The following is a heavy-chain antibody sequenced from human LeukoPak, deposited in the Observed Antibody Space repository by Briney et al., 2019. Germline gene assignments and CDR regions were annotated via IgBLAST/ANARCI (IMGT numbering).Heavy chain of an antibody. CDR1: GFTFSSYS. J-gene: IGHJ4*02. Sequence: PGGSLRPSCAASGFTFSSYSMTWVRRAPGKGLEWVSSISSSSSYIYYADSVKGRFTISRDNAKNSLYLQMNSLRAEDTAVYYCARDHNKDYWGQGTLVTVSS. V-gene: IGHV3-21*01. CDR2: ISSSSSYI. D-gene: IGHD5-24*01. CDR3: ARDHNKDY.